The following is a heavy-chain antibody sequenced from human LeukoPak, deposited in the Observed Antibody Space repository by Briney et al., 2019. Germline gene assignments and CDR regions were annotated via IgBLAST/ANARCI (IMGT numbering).Heavy chain of an antibody. CDR2: ISGSGGST. CDR3: AKDQVVGKTLGGVWFGVYYFDY. J-gene: IGHJ4*02. CDR1: GFTFSSYA. Sequence: GGSLRLSCAASGFTFSSYAMSWVRQAPGKGLEWVSAISGSGGSTYSADSVKGRFTISRDNSKNTLYLQMNSLRAEDTAVYYCAKDQVVGKTLGGVWFGVYYFDYWGQGTLVTVSS. D-gene: IGHD3-10*01. V-gene: IGHV3-23*01.